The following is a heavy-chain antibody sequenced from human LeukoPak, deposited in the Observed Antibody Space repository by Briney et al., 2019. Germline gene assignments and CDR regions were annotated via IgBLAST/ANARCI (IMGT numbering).Heavy chain of an antibody. V-gene: IGHV3-21*04. CDR3: AKEVQAYYDILTGYYPDAFDI. CDR1: GFTFSSYS. CDR2: ISSSSSYI. J-gene: IGHJ3*02. D-gene: IGHD3-9*01. Sequence: PGGSLRLSCAASGFTFSSYSMNWVRQAPGKGLEWVSSISSSSSYIYYADSVKGRFTISRDNAKNSLYLQMNSLRAEDTAVYYCAKEVQAYYDILTGYYPDAFDIWGQGTMVTVSS.